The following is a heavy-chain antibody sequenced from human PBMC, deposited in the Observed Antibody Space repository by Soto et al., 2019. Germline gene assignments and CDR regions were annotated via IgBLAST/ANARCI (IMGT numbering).Heavy chain of an antibody. V-gene: IGHV3-21*01. D-gene: IGHD2-2*01. CDR3: ARVLVVPADKGSYYYGMDV. Sequence: RLSCAASGFTFSSYSMNWVRQAPGKGLEWVSSISSSSSYIYYADSVKGRFTISRDNAKNSLYLQMNSLRAEDTAVYYCARVLVVPADKGSYYYGMDVWGQGTTVTVSS. CDR2: ISSSSSYI. J-gene: IGHJ6*02. CDR1: GFTFSSYS.